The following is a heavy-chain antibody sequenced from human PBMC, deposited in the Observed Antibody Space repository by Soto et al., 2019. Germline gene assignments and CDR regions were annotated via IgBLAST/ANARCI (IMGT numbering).Heavy chain of an antibody. CDR2: IYYSGST. CDR3: XXXXXSXWYLYYYGMDV. CDR1: GGSISSGGYY. V-gene: IGHV4-31*01. J-gene: IGHJ6*02. D-gene: IGHD6-13*01. Sequence: QVQLQESGPGLVKPSQTLSLTCTVSGGSISSGGYYWNWIRQHPGKGLEWIGYIYYSGSTYYNPXXXXXXXXXXXXXXXXXXXXXXXXXXXXXXXXXXXXXXXSXWYLYYYGMDVWGQGTTVTVSS.